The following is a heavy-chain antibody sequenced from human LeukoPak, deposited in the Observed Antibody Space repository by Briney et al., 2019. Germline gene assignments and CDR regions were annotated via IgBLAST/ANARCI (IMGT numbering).Heavy chain of an antibody. V-gene: IGHV3-23*01. D-gene: IGHD3-22*01. CDR1: GFTLSNYV. Sequence: GGSLRLSCVASGFTLSNYVMSWVRQAPGKGLEWVSGISGSGDNTYYADSVKDRFTISRDNSKNTLYVQVNSLGTEDTAAYYCAKGSYYDSSGSFYFDYWGQGTLVTVSS. CDR2: ISGSGDNT. CDR3: AKGSYYDSSGSFYFDY. J-gene: IGHJ4*02.